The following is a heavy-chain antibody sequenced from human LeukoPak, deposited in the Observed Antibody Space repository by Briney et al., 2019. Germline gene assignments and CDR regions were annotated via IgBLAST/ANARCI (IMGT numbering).Heavy chain of an antibody. Sequence: PGGSLRLSCADSGFTFRNDWMSWVRQAPGKGLEWVANINHDGSEKYYVDSVKGRFTISRDSAKNSLYLQMNSLRAEDTAVYYCARDFTYWGQGTLVTVSS. CDR2: INHDGSEK. V-gene: IGHV3-7*01. CDR1: GFTFRNDW. CDR3: ARDFTY. J-gene: IGHJ4*02.